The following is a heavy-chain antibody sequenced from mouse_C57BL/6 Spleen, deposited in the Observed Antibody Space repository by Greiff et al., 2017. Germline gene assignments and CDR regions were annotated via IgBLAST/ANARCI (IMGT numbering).Heavy chain of an antibody. CDR3: ARRRGNPYYYAMDY. CDR1: GYTFTSYW. Sequence: VQLQQPGAELVKPGASVKLSCKASGYTFTSYWMHWVKQRPGRGLEWIGRIDPKSGGTKYNEKFKSKATLTVDKPSSTAYMQLSSLTSEDSAVYYCARRRGNPYYYAMDYWGQGTSVTVSS. V-gene: IGHV1-72*01. CDR2: IDPKSGGT. J-gene: IGHJ4*01. D-gene: IGHD2-1*01.